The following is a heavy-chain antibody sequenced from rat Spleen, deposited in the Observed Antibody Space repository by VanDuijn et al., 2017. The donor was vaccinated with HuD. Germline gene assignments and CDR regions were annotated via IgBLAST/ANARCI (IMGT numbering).Heavy chain of an antibody. CDR1: GYSITRSYR. CDR2: INSAGST. D-gene: IGHD4-3*01. V-gene: IGHV3-3*01. J-gene: IGHJ1*01. CDR3: ARHHGSGYDYWYFDF. Sequence: EVQLQESGPGLLKPSQSLSLTCSVTGYSITRSYRWNWIRKFPGNKLEWMGYINSAGSTNYNPSLKSRISITRDTSKNQFFLQVNSVTTEDTATYYCARHHGSGYDYWYFDFWGPGTMVTVSS.